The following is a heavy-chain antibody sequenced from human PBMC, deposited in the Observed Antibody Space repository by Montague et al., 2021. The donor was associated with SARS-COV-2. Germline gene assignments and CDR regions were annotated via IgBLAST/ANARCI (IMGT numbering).Heavy chain of an antibody. CDR3: ARDTPRVQESWSWDHNGMDI. Sequence: SETLSLTCGVSGDSISGHYWGWIRQPAGKRLEWIGRVYPSGTTDYNPSLGSRVTVSVDTSKNQFSLKLTSVTAADTAVYYCARDTPRVQESWSWDHNGMDIWGQGTTVIVSS. J-gene: IGHJ6*02. D-gene: IGHD1-26*01. CDR1: GDSISGHY. CDR2: VYPSGTT. V-gene: IGHV4-4*07.